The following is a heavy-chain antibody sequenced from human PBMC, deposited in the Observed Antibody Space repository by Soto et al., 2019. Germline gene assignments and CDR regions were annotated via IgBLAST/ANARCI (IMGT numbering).Heavy chain of an antibody. V-gene: IGHV4-38-2*02. J-gene: IGHJ6*02. CDR3: AGVGAGSYYRELFYYGMDV. CDR2: IYYSGNT. CDR1: GYSINRGYY. Sequence: LSLTCTVSGYSINRGYYWGWIRQPPGKGLEWIGSIYYSGNTYYSPSLKSRVTISMDTSKNQFSLKLDSVTAADTAVYYCAGVGAGSYYRELFYYGMDVWGQGTTVTVSS. D-gene: IGHD3-10*01.